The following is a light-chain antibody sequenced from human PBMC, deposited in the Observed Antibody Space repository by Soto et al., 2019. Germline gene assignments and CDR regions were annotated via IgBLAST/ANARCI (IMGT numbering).Light chain of an antibody. CDR2: KDS. CDR3: QSADSSGVV. V-gene: IGLV3-25*03. J-gene: IGLJ2*01. CDR1: ALPKQY. Sequence: SYELTQPPSVSVSPGQTARITCSGDALPKQYAYWYQQKPGQAPVLVIYKDSERPSGIPERFSGSSSGTTVTLTISGVQAEDVADYYCQSADSSGVVFGGGTKLTVL.